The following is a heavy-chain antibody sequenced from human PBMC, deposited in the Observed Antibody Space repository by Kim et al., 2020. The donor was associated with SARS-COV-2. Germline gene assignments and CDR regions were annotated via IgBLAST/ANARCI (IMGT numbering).Heavy chain of an antibody. V-gene: IGHV3-7*03. D-gene: IGHD5-12*01. Sequence: SGTNCVDSVKGRFTMSRDNARNSLYLQMSSLRADDTAVYYCASVGDNRYGPWGQGTLVIVSS. CDR3: ASVGDNRYGP. CDR2: SGT. J-gene: IGHJ5*02.